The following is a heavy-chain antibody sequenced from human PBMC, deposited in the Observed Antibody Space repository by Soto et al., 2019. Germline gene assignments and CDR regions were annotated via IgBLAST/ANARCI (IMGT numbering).Heavy chain of an antibody. V-gene: IGHV3-74*01. J-gene: IGHJ4*02. CDR3: ARGRGFINDPQYD. Sequence: EVQLVESGGGLVQPGGSLRLSCATSGFSFSGYWIHWVRQAPGKGLVWVAHINGDGSSTNYADSVKGRFTISRDYANTILYQQMNSLRVEAAAEYYCARGRGFINDPQYDWGQGTLVTVSS. D-gene: IGHD3-10*01. CDR2: INGDGSST. CDR1: GFSFSGYW.